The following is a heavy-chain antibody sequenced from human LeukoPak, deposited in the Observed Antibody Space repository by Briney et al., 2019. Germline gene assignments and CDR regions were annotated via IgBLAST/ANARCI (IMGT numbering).Heavy chain of an antibody. Sequence: ASETLSLTCPVYGRSFSVYYWSCIRQPPGKGLEWLGESNHSGSTTYNPSLKDGVTIPVATSRIQFTLNLSSVTAADTTVYYCARLRAVASTRGADYWGQGTLVTVSS. CDR1: GRSFSVYY. CDR3: ARLRAVASTRGADY. CDR2: SNHSGST. D-gene: IGHD6-19*01. J-gene: IGHJ4*02. V-gene: IGHV4-34*01.